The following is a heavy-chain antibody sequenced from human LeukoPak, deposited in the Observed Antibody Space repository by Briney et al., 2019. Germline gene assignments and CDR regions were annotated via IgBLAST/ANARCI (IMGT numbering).Heavy chain of an antibody. CDR2: ISQSGIA. CDR3: ARASVEHRMGAGDYFDY. CDR1: GYSINNAHY. D-gene: IGHD1-26*01. V-gene: IGHV4-38-2*01. Sequence: SETLSLTCGVSGYSINNAHYWAWIRQPPGKGLEWIGNISQSGIASYNPSLKSRVTMSLDTSKNQFSLNLKSVTAADTAVYFCARASVEHRMGAGDYFDYWGQGTLVTVSS. J-gene: IGHJ4*02.